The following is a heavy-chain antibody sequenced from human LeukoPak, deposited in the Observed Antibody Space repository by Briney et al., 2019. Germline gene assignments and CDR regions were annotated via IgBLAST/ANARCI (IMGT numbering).Heavy chain of an antibody. J-gene: IGHJ4*02. CDR1: GFSLSTFW. CDR2: IDYDGITT. Sequence: GGSPRLSCAASGFSLSTFWMHWVRQAPGKGLAWVSRIDYDGITTNYTDSVKGRFTISRDNVKNTLYLQMNSLRAEDTAVYYCVREGFFDYWGQGTLVTVSS. V-gene: IGHV3-74*01. CDR3: VREGFFDY.